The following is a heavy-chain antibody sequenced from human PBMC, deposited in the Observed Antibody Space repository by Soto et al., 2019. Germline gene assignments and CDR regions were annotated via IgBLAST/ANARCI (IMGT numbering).Heavy chain of an antibody. J-gene: IGHJ6*02. Sequence: GGSLRLSCAASGFTFSSYAMSWVRQAPGKGLEWVSAISGSGGSTYYADSVKGRFTISRDNSKNTRYLQMNSLRAEDTAVYNCAKFGGVGATKYYYYYGMDVWGQGTTVTVSS. V-gene: IGHV3-23*01. CDR1: GFTFSSYA. CDR2: ISGSGGST. CDR3: AKFGGVGATKYYYYYGMDV. D-gene: IGHD1-26*01.